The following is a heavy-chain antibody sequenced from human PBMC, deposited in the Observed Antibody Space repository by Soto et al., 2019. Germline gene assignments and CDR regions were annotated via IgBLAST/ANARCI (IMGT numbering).Heavy chain of an antibody. CDR1: GGSISSSSYY. Sequence: QLQLQESGPGLVKPSETLSLTCTVSGGSISSSSYYWGWIRQPPGKGLEWIGSIYYSGSTYYNPSLKSRVTISVDTSKNQFSLKLSSVTAADTAVYYCARHLDCTNGVCYNYYYYYGMDVWGQGTTVTVSS. V-gene: IGHV4-39*01. D-gene: IGHD2-8*01. J-gene: IGHJ6*02. CDR2: IYYSGST. CDR3: ARHLDCTNGVCYNYYYYYGMDV.